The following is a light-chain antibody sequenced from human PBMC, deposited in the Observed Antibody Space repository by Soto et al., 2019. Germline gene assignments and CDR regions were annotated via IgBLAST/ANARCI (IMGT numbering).Light chain of an antibody. CDR1: QSVSSNY. J-gene: IGKJ3*01. CDR3: HQYGSSPFT. CDR2: AAS. Sequence: VLTQSPGTLSLSPGERTTLSCRASQSVSSNYLAWYQQKPGQAPRLLIYAASSRATGIPDRFSGSGSGTDFTLTISRLEPEDFAVYYCHQYGSSPFTFGPGTKEDIK. V-gene: IGKV3-20*01.